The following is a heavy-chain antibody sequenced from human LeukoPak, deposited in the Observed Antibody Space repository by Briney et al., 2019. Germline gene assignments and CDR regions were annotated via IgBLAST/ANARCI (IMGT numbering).Heavy chain of an antibody. CDR3: SRHGEYCSSTSCYVLDP. J-gene: IGHJ5*02. V-gene: IGHV4-59*08. Sequence: SSETLSLTCTVSGGSLSGYYWSWIRQPPGKGLEWIGYIYYSGDTNYNPSLKSRVTILVDTSKNQFSLKLSSVTAADTAMYYCSRHGEYCSSTSCYVLDPWGQGILVTVSS. D-gene: IGHD2-2*01. CDR1: GGSLSGYY. CDR2: IYYSGDT.